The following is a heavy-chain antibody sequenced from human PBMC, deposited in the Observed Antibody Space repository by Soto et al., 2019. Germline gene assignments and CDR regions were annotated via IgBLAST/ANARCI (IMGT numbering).Heavy chain of an antibody. Sequence: EVQLVESGGGLVQPGSSLRLSCAASGFTLSAYTMNWVRQAPGKGLEWISHITSTSNIIYHADSVKGRFTISRDNAKDALYLQMNSLRVEATAVYYCARDMARDDYWGQGTLVTVSP. CDR2: ITSTSNII. CDR3: ARDMARDDY. CDR1: GFTLSAYT. D-gene: IGHD3-10*01. J-gene: IGHJ4*02. V-gene: IGHV3-48*01.